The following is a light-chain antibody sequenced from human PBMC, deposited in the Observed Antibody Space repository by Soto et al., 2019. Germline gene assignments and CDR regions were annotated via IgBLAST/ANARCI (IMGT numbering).Light chain of an antibody. CDR2: DAS. V-gene: IGKV1-33*01. J-gene: IGKJ4*01. CDR1: QDISNY. CDR3: QQYEDLPLT. Sequence: DIQMTQSPSSLSASVGDRVTITCPASQDISNYLKWYQQKPGKAPKLLIFDASNVETGVPSRFSGSGSGTDFTFTIHSLQPEDAATYYCQQYEDLPLTFGGGTKVGIK.